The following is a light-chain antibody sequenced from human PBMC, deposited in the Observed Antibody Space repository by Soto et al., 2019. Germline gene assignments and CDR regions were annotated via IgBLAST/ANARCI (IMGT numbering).Light chain of an antibody. CDR1: QGIRND. V-gene: IGKV1-17*01. CDR3: QQYNSYSST. CDR2: DAS. J-gene: IGKJ1*01. Sequence: DIQMTQSPSSLSASVGDRVTTTCRASQGIRNDLGWYQQKPGKAPKLLIYDASSLESGVPSRFSGSGSGTEFTLTISSLQPDDFATYYCQQYNSYSSTFGHGTKVDIK.